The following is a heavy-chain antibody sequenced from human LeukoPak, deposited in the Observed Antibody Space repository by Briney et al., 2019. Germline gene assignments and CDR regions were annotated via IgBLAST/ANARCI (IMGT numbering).Heavy chain of an antibody. J-gene: IGHJ4*02. V-gene: IGHV3-74*01. CDR1: AFAFSSYY. Sequence: GGSLRLSCEASAFAFSSYYVHWVRQAPGEGLVWVSYVNPDGSNTNYADFVQGRFTASRDNTKNTWSLEMNSLRAEDTAVYYCVVGGSPGYWGQGTLVTVSS. CDR2: VNPDGSNT. D-gene: IGHD2-15*01. CDR3: VVGGSPGY.